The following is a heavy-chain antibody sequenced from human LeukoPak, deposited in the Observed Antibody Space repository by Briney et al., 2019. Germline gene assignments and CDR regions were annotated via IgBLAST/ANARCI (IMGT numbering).Heavy chain of an antibody. J-gene: IGHJ4*02. CDR2: IKSKTDGGTT. CDR3: TTGFAINDYGVFGRDY. Sequence: PGGSLRLSCAASGFTFSNAWMSWVRQAPGKGLEWVGRIKSKTDGGTTDYAAPVKGRFTISRDDSKNTLYLQMNSLKTEDTAVYYCTTGFAINDYGVFGRDYWGQGTLVTVSS. D-gene: IGHD4-17*01. CDR1: GFTFSNAW. V-gene: IGHV3-15*01.